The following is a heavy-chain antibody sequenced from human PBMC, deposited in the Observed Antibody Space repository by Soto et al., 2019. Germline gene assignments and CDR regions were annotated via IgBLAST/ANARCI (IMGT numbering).Heavy chain of an antibody. Sequence: ASVKVSCKASGYTFTSYGISWVRQAPGQGLEWMGWISTYNGNTKYAQKLQCRVTMTTDTSTSTAYMELRSLRSDDTAVFYCAREMVGGVGSDYWGQGTLVTVSS. J-gene: IGHJ4*02. V-gene: IGHV1-18*01. CDR3: AREMVGGVGSDY. D-gene: IGHD3-10*01. CDR2: ISTYNGNT. CDR1: GYTFTSYG.